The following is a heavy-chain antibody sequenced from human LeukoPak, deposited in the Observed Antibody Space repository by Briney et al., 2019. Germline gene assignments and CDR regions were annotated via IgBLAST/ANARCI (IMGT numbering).Heavy chain of an antibody. D-gene: IGHD3-3*01. V-gene: IGHV3-7*01. Sequence: GGSLRLSCAASGFIFSSYYMSWVRQAPGKGLXXXXXXNPDGGQEPCVDSVXXXFTVSXDNAKNSVFLQMNGLRAEDTAVYYCARDGGYDFWSGYYQDYWGQGTLVTVSS. CDR1: GFIFSSYY. J-gene: IGHJ4*02. CDR2: XNPDGGQE. CDR3: ARDGGYDFWSGYYQDY.